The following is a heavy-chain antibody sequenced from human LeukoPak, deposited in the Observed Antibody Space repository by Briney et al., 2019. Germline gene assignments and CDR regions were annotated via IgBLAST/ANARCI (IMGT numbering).Heavy chain of an antibody. CDR2: IHPNSGGT. Sequence: ASVKVSCKTSGYTFTDHEIYWVRQAPGQGLEWMGWIHPNSGGTNYAQKFQGRVTMTRDTSISTAYMELSRMISDDTAIYYCARNALGLSYWGQGALVTVSS. CDR1: GYTFTDHE. V-gene: IGHV1-2*02. CDR3: ARNALGLSY. J-gene: IGHJ4*02. D-gene: IGHD2-8*01.